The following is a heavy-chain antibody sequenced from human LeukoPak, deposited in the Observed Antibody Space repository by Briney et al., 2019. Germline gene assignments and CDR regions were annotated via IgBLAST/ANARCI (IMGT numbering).Heavy chain of an antibody. CDR3: AKVASLCTSTSCVRGGFDH. J-gene: IGHJ4*02. V-gene: IGHV3-23*01. D-gene: IGHD2-2*01. CDR1: GFTFSSYS. CDR2: LSGSGGST. Sequence: GGSLRLSCAASGFTFSSYSMKWVRQAPGKGLEWVSALSGSGGSTYYADSVKGRFTIFRDNSKSTLYLQMDSLRVEDTAKYYCAKVASLCTSTSCVRGGFDHWGQGTLVTVSS.